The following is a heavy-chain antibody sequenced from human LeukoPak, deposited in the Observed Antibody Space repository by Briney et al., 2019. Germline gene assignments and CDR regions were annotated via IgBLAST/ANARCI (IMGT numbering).Heavy chain of an antibody. CDR1: GGSISSDGYY. D-gene: IGHD2-8*02. V-gene: IGHV4-31*03. CDR3: ARDLVMDY. CDR2: IYYGWST. J-gene: IGHJ4*02. Sequence: SETLSLTCTVSGGSISSDGYYWSWIRQHPGKGLEWLGYIYYGWSTYYNPSLKSRVTISVDTSKNQFSLKLSSVTAADTAVYYCARDLVMDYWGQGTLVTVSS.